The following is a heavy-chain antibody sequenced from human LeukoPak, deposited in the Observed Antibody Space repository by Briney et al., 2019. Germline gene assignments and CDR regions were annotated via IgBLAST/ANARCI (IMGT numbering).Heavy chain of an antibody. V-gene: IGHV3-73*01. CDR1: GFTFSGSA. CDR2: IRSKANSYAT. CDR3: TRHFLRDV. D-gene: IGHD4-17*01. Sequence: PGRSLRLSCAASGFTFSGSAMHWVRQASGKGLEWVGRIRSKANSYATAYAASVKGRFTISRDDSKNTAYLQMNSLKTEDTAVYYCTRHFLRDVWGKGTTVTVSS. J-gene: IGHJ6*04.